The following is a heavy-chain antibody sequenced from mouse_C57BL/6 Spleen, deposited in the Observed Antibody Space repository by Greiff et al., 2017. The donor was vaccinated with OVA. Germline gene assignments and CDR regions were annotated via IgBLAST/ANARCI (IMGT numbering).Heavy chain of an antibody. CDR1: GYTFTSYW. Sequence: VQLQQPGAELVKPGASVKLSCKASGYTFTSYWMQWVKQRPGQGLEWIGEIDPSDSYTNYNQKFKGKATLTVDTSSSTAYMQLSSLTSEDSAVYYCARRYSNYTDYWGQGTTLTVSS. D-gene: IGHD2-5*01. V-gene: IGHV1-50*01. J-gene: IGHJ2*01. CDR2: IDPSDSYT. CDR3: ARRYSNYTDY.